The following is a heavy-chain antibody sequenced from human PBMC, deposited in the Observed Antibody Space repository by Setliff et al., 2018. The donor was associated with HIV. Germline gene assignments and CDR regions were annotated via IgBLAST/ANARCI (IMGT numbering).Heavy chain of an antibody. CDR3: ARGGGPDTNFDS. V-gene: IGHV4-39*07. CDR2: IYYSGST. J-gene: IGHJ4*02. Sequence: SETLSLTCTVSGETIRNGLYYWHWMRQPPGKGLEWIGSIYYSGSTHYKSSLKSRVTISVDTSKNQFSLRLSSVTAADTAVHYCARGGGPDTNFDSWGRGTLVTVSS. CDR1: GETIRNGLYY.